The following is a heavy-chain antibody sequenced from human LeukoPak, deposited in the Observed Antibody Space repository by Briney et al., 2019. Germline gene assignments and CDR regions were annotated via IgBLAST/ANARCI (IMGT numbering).Heavy chain of an antibody. CDR2: MNPNSGNT. CDR3: ARCIVGSCYSEAGGGFDY. J-gene: IGHJ4*02. Sequence: ASVKVSCKASGYTFTSYDINWVRQATGQGLEWMGWMNPNSGNTGYAQKFQGRVTMTRNTSISTAYMELSSLRPEDTAVYYCARCIVGSCYSEAGGGFDYWGQGTLVTVSS. D-gene: IGHD2-15*01. V-gene: IGHV1-8*01. CDR1: GYTFTSYD.